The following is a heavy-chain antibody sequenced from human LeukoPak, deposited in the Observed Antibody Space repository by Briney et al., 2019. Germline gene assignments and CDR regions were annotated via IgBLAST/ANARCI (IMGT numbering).Heavy chain of an antibody. D-gene: IGHD6-19*01. CDR3: ARVGQSGHDY. CDR1: GFTFSNYW. CDR2: IKTDGSEK. V-gene: IGHV3-7*01. J-gene: IGHJ4*02. Sequence: GGSLRLSCEGSGFTFSNYWMGWVRQAPGKGLQWVANIKTDGSEKYYVDSVKGRFTISRDNAKNSLYLQMNSLRAEDTAVYYCARVGQSGHDYWGQGTLVTVSS.